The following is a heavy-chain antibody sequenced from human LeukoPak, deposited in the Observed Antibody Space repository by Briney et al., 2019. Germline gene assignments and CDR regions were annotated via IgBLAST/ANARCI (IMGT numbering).Heavy chain of an antibody. V-gene: IGHV3-20*04. J-gene: IGHJ3*02. D-gene: IGHD3-22*01. Sequence: GGSLRLSCAASGFTFDDYGMSWVRQAPGKGLEWVSGIIWSGGSTGYADSVKGRFTISRDNSKNTLYLQMNSLRAEDTAVYYCARPSYLYDSSGYYYVGAFDIWGQGTMVTVSS. CDR3: ARPSYLYDSSGYYYVGAFDI. CDR2: IIWSGGST. CDR1: GFTFDDYG.